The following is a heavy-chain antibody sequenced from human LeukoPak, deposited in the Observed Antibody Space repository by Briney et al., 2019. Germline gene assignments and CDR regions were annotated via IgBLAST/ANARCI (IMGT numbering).Heavy chain of an antibody. J-gene: IGHJ4*02. CDR2: IYYSGST. CDR1: GGSISSGDYY. V-gene: IGHV4-30-4*08. Sequence: TASETLSLTCTVSGGSISSGDYYWSWIRQPPGKGLEWIGYIYYSGSTYYNPSLKSRVTISVDTSKNQFSLKLSSVTAADTAVYYCAKEEDYGSGSYWIEDDYWGQGTLVTVSS. D-gene: IGHD3-10*01. CDR3: AKEEDYGSGSYWIEDDY.